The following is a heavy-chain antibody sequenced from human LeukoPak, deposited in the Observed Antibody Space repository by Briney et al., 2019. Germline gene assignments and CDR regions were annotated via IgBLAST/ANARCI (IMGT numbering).Heavy chain of an antibody. J-gene: IGHJ6*03. V-gene: IGHV4-59*11. Sequence: SETLSLTCTVSGGSISSHYWSWIRQPPGKGLEWIGYIYYSGSTNYNPSLKSRVTISVDTSKNQFSLKLSSVTAADTAVYYCASQSAGYYYYMDVWGKGTTVTVSS. D-gene: IGHD6-13*01. CDR1: GGSISSHY. CDR2: IYYSGST. CDR3: ASQSAGYYYYMDV.